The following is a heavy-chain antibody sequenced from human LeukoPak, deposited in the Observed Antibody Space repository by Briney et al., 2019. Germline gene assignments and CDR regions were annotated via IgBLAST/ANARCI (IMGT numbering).Heavy chain of an antibody. CDR3: VREYSTAIYYFDY. V-gene: IGHV1-18*01. Sequence: GASVKVSCKASGYTFTSYAFNWVRQAPGQGLEWMGWISAYNGDTNYAQKFQGRVTMTTDTSTSTAYMELRSLRSDDTAVYYCVREYSTAIYYFDYWGRGTLVTVSS. J-gene: IGHJ4*02. CDR2: ISAYNGDT. D-gene: IGHD4-11*01. CDR1: GYTFTSYA.